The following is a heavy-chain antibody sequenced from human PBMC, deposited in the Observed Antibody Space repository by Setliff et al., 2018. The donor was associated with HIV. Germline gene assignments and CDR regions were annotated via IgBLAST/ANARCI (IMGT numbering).Heavy chain of an antibody. CDR2: IYTTGST. V-gene: IGHV4-61*09. J-gene: IGHJ3*02. CDR3: AKTSVGATGLYAFDI. D-gene: IGHD1-26*01. Sequence: LSLTCTVSGGSIGSGSHYWRWIRQPAGKGLEWIGHIYTTGSTNYNPSLKSRVTISADTSNNQFSLRLTSMTAADTAVYYCAKTSVGATGLYAFDIWGQGTMVTVSS. CDR1: GGSIGSGSHY.